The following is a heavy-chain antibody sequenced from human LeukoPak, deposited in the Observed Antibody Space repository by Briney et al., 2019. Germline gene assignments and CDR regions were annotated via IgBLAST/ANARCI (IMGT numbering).Heavy chain of an antibody. D-gene: IGHD3-22*01. CDR2: ISAYNGNT. Sequence: ASVKVSCKTSGYTFTNYGISWVRQAPGLGLEWMGWISAYNGNTNYAQKVQGRVTMTTDTSTSTAYMELSSLRSEDTAVYYCATYYYDSSGYLSLFDYWGQGTLVTVSS. V-gene: IGHV1-18*01. J-gene: IGHJ4*02. CDR1: GYTFTNYG. CDR3: ATYYYDSSGYLSLFDY.